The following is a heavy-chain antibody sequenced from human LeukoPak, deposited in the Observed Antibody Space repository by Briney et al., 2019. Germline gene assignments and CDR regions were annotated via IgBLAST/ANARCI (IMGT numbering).Heavy chain of an antibody. CDR3: AKDREVLRN. Sequence: SGGSLRLSCAASGFTFSSNAMSWVRQAPGKGLEWVSAISGSGGSTYYADSVKGRFTISRDNSKNTMYLQMNSLRAEDTAVYYCAKDREVLRNWGQGTLVTVSS. D-gene: IGHD4/OR15-4a*01. V-gene: IGHV3-23*01. J-gene: IGHJ4*02. CDR2: ISGSGGST. CDR1: GFTFSSNA.